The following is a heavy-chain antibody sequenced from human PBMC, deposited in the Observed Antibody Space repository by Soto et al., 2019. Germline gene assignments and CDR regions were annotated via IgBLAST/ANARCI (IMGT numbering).Heavy chain of an antibody. CDR1: GFTFADYA. Sequence: LRLSCAASGFTFADYAMHWVRQGPGKGLEWVSGINWNSGSIDYADSVKGRFTISRDNAKNSLYLQMNGLRAEDTALYYCAKDRASSSWYGLDYWGRGTLVTVSS. J-gene: IGHJ4*02. V-gene: IGHV3-9*01. CDR3: AKDRASSSWYGLDY. CDR2: INWNSGSI. D-gene: IGHD6-13*01.